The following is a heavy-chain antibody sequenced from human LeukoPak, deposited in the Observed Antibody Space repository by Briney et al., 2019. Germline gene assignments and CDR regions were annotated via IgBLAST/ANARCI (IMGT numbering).Heavy chain of an antibody. CDR3: ATGGSGWYDWFDP. V-gene: IGHV1-24*01. CDR1: GYTLTELS. J-gene: IGHJ5*02. Sequence: SVKVSCRVSGYTLTELSMHWVRQAPGKGLEWMGGFDPEDGETIYAQKFQGRVTMTEDTSTDTAYMELSSLRSEDTAVYYCATGGSGWYDWFDPWGQGTLVTVSS. CDR2: FDPEDGET. D-gene: IGHD6-19*01.